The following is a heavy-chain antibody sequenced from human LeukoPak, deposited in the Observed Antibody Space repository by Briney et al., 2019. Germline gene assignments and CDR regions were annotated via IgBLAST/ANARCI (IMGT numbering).Heavy chain of an antibody. CDR3: AKGPYDYGDYFVYFDY. D-gene: IGHD4-17*01. CDR1: GFTFDDYA. Sequence: GGSLRLSCAASGFTFDDYAMHWVRQAPGKGLEWVSGIGWNSGSVGYADSVKGRFTISRDNAKNSLYLQMNSLRAEDTALYYCAKGPYDYGDYFVYFDYWGQGTLVTVSS. CDR2: IGWNSGSV. J-gene: IGHJ4*02. V-gene: IGHV3-9*01.